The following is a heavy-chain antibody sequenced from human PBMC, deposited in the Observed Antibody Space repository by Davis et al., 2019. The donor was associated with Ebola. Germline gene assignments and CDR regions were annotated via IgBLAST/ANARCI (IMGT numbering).Heavy chain of an antibody. CDR3: ARGGGFGGYGMDV. CDR2: INYSGST. Sequence: MPSETLSLTCAVYGGSFSGYYWTWIRQPPGKGLEWIGEINYSGSTNYNPSLKSRVTISVDTSKNQFSLKLSSVTAADPAVYYCARGGGFGGYGMDVWGQGTTVTVSS. CDR1: GGSFSGYY. V-gene: IGHV4-34*01. J-gene: IGHJ6*02. D-gene: IGHD3-10*01.